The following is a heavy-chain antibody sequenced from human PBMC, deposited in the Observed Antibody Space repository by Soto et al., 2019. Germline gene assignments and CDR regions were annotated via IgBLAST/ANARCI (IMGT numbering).Heavy chain of an antibody. J-gene: IGHJ4*02. D-gene: IGHD6-19*01. CDR2: ISGSGGST. CDR3: AKQKRIAVAGTDLRPYYFDY. Sequence: GGSLRLSCAASGFTFDTYSMHWVRQAPGKGLEWVSAISGSGGSTYYADSVKGRFTISRDNSKNTLYLQMNSLRAEDTAVYYCAKQKRIAVAGTDLRPYYFDYWGQGTLVTVSS. CDR1: GFTFDTYS. V-gene: IGHV3-23*01.